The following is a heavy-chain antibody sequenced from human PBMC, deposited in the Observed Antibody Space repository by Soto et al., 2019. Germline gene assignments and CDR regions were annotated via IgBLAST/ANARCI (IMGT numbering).Heavy chain of an antibody. CDR3: AKDKSHIVVVVAATRAFDI. V-gene: IGHV3-9*01. J-gene: IGHJ3*02. Sequence: GGSLRLSCAASGFTFDDYAMHWVRQAPGKGLEWVSGISWNSGSIGYADSVKGRFTISRDNAKNSLYLQMNSLRAEDTALYYCAKDKSHIVVVVAATRAFDIWGQGTMVTVSS. D-gene: IGHD2-15*01. CDR1: GFTFDDYA. CDR2: ISWNSGSI.